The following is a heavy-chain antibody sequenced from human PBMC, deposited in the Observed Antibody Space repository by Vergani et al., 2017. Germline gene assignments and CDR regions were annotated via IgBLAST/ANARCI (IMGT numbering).Heavy chain of an antibody. CDR2: INSDGSST. CDR3: ARGGDDFWSGYYTGPDY. J-gene: IGHJ4*02. D-gene: IGHD3-3*01. CDR1: RFTFSSYW. Sequence: EVQLVESGGGLVQTGGSLRLSCAASRFTFSSYWMHWVRQAPGKGLVWVSRINSDGSSTSYADSVKGRFTISRDNAKNTLYLQMNSLRAEDTAVYYCARGGDDFWSGYYTGPDYWGQGTLVTVSS. V-gene: IGHV3-74*01.